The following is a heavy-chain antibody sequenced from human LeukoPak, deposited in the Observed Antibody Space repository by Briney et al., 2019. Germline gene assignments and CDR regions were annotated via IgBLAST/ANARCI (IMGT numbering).Heavy chain of an antibody. CDR1: GFTFSRFA. D-gene: IGHD6-13*01. CDR2: ISYDGSYK. J-gene: IGHJ4*02. Sequence: GGSLRLSCAAAGFTFSRFAVHWVRQAPGKGLEWVAVISYDGSYKYYADSVQGRFTISRDNSKNTLYLQMNSLSTEDTAVYYCARVSGAEAATGGYFDRWGQGTLVTVSS. V-gene: IGHV3-30*04. CDR3: ARVSGAEAATGGYFDR.